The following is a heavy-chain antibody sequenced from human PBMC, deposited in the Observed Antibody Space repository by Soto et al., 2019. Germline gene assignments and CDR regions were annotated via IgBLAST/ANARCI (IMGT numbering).Heavy chain of an antibody. V-gene: IGHV3-33*01. CDR2: IRYDGSSK. D-gene: IGHD3-22*01. J-gene: IGHJ3*02. CDR3: ARDASSGYYTLPGDDAFDI. CDR1: GFTFSSYG. Sequence: QVQLVESGGGVVQPGRSLRLSCAASGFTFSSYGMHWVRQAPGKGLEWVAVIRYDGSSKYYADSVKGRFTISRDKSKNTLYQQMNSLMAEDTAVYYGARDASSGYYTLPGDDAFDIWGQGTMVTVSS.